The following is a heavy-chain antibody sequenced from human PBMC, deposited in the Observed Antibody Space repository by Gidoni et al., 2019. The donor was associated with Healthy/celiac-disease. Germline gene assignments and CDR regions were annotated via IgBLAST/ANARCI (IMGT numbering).Heavy chain of an antibody. D-gene: IGHD4-17*01. J-gene: IGHJ4*02. Sequence: EVQLVESGGGLVKPGGSLRLSCAASGFTFSSYSMNWVRQAPGKGLEWVSSISSSSSYIYYADSVKGRFTISRDNAKNSLYLQMNSLRAEDTAVYYCASPASYGDYANFDYWGQGTLVTVSS. CDR2: ISSSSSYI. CDR3: ASPASYGDYANFDY. V-gene: IGHV3-21*01. CDR1: GFTFSSYS.